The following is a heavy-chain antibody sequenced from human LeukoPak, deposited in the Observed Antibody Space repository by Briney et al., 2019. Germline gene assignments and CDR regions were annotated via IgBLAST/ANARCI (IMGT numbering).Heavy chain of an antibody. D-gene: IGHD6-13*01. J-gene: IGHJ4*02. CDR3: ARDANHFSGIAAAGIRY. CDR1: GFTFSSYA. V-gene: IGHV3-30-3*01. Sequence: GRSLRLSCAASGFTFSSYAMHWVRQAPGKGLEWVAVISYDGSNKYYADSVKGRFTISRDNSENTLYLQMNSLRAEDTAVYYCARDANHFSGIAAAGIRYWGQGTLVTVSS. CDR2: ISYDGSNK.